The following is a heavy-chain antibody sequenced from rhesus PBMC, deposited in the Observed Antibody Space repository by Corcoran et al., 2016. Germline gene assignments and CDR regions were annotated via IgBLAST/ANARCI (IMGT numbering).Heavy chain of an antibody. CDR3: ARDLGYYSGSYYSFDY. CDR1: GGSISDDYY. J-gene: IGHJ4*01. D-gene: IGHD3-16*01. V-gene: IGHV4-106*01. Sequence: QVQLQESGPGLVKPSETLSLTCAVSGGSISDDYYWSWIRQPPGKGLEWIGYIYGSGGGTNYNPSLSNRVTISIDTSKNQFSLKLSAVTAADTAVYYCARDLGYYSGSYYSFDYWGQGVLVTVSS. CDR2: IYGSGGGT.